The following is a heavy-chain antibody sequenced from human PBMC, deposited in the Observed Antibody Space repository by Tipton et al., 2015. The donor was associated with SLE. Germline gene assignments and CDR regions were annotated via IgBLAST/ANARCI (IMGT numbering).Heavy chain of an antibody. J-gene: IGHJ4*02. V-gene: IGHV4-39*07. D-gene: IGHD2-15*01. Sequence: LRLSCTVSGGSISSSSYYWGWIRQPPGKGLEWIGSIYYSGSTYYNPSLKSRVTISVDTSKNQFSLKLSSVTAADTAVYYCARGAGSSGDFDCWGQGTLVTVSS. CDR3: ARGAGSSGDFDC. CDR2: IYYSGST. CDR1: GGSISSSSYY.